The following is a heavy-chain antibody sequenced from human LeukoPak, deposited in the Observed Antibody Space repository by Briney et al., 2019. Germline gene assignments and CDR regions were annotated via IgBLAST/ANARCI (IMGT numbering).Heavy chain of an antibody. CDR3: ARVIVVVPAAYLLHSSSRRNWFDP. CDR1: GGSFSGYY. Sequence: PSETLSLTCAVYGGSFSGYYWSWIRQPPGKGLEWIGEINHSGSTNYNPSLKSRVTISVDTSKNQFSLKLSSVTAADTAVYYCARVIVVVPAAYLLHSSSRRNWFDPWGQGTLVTVSS. V-gene: IGHV4-34*01. D-gene: IGHD2-2*01. CDR2: INHSGST. J-gene: IGHJ5*02.